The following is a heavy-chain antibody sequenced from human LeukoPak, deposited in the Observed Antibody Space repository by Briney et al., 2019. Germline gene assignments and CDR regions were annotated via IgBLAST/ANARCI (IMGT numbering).Heavy chain of an antibody. CDR3: ARDVSAVLGGGYFDY. J-gene: IGHJ4*02. D-gene: IGHD2-8*02. CDR2: ISYDGSNK. CDR1: GFTFSSYA. V-gene: IGHV3-30-3*01. Sequence: PGRSLRLSCAASGFTFSSYAMHWVRQAPGKGLEGVAVISYDGSNKYYADSVKGRFTISRDNSKNTLYLQMNSLRAEDTAVYYCARDVSAVLGGGYFDYWGQGTLVTVSS.